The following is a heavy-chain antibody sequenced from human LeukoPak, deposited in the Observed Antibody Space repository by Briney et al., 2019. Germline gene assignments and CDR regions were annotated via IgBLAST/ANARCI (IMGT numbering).Heavy chain of an antibody. Sequence: GGSLRLSCAASGFTFSDYGMHWARLAPGKGLEWVAHISHDGSSQNYADSVQGRFTNSRDNSKNTVDLQMNSLRAEDTAVYYCAKDGPLPYTSTSFGRHFLEYWGQGTLVTVSS. CDR2: ISHDGSSQ. CDR1: GFTFSDYG. CDR3: AKDGPLPYTSTSFGRHFLEY. V-gene: IGHV3-30*18. D-gene: IGHD6-13*01. J-gene: IGHJ4*02.